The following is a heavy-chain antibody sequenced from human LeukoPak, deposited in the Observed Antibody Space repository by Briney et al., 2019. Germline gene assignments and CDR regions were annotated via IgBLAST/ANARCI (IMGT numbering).Heavy chain of an antibody. Sequence: SETLSLTCTVSGGSICSSSYYWGWIRQPPGKGLEWIGIIYYSGSTYYNPSLKSRVTLSVDTSKNQFSLKLSSVTAADTAVYYCATNIPTPTTSPPLGYWGQGTMVTVSS. J-gene: IGHJ4*02. CDR1: GGSICSSSYY. CDR2: IYYSGST. D-gene: IGHD1-26*01. CDR3: ATNIPTPTTSPPLGY. V-gene: IGHV4-39*07.